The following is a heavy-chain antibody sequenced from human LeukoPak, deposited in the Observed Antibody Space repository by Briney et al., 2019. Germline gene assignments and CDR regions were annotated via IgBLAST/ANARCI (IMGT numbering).Heavy chain of an antibody. D-gene: IGHD5-12*01. Sequence: GGSLRLSCAASGFTIKNTYMTWARQAPQKGLEWVSAIYIADTTHYADSVKGRFTISRDRSKNTLYLQMNSLRAEDTAVYYCARDLATSLGNWFDPWGQGTLVTVSS. V-gene: IGHV3-53*01. CDR2: IYIADTT. CDR3: ARDLATSLGNWFDP. CDR1: GFTIKNTY. J-gene: IGHJ5*02.